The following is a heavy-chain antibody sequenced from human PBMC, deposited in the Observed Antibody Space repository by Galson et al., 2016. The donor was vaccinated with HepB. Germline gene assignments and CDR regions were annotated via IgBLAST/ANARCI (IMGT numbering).Heavy chain of an antibody. Sequence: SVKVSCKASGYTFNTYNMHWVRQAPGQGLEWMGIIKPSGGNTIYAQKFQDRITMTRDTSTSTVYMELISLRSEDTAVYYCARELDHSFYFDYWGQEPCSPSPQ. CDR2: IKPSGGNT. J-gene: IGHJ4*01. CDR1: GYTFNTYN. D-gene: IGHD1-14*01. V-gene: IGHV1-46*02. CDR3: ARELDHSFYFDY.